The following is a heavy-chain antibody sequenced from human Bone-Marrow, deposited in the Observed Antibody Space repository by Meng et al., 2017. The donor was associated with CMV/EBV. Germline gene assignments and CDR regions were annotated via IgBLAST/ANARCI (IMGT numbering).Heavy chain of an antibody. V-gene: IGHV4-30-4*08. CDR3: ARGAYDFWSGYNWFDP. J-gene: IGHJ5*02. Sequence: VQLRGWGPGPVKPSPTLPPTCTVSVGSISSGYYYWSWIRQPPGKGLEWIGYIYYSGSTYYNPSLKSRVTISVDTSKNQFSLKLSSVTAADTAVYYCARGAYDFWSGYNWFDPWGQGTLVTASS. CDR1: VGSISSGYYY. D-gene: IGHD3-3*01. CDR2: IYYSGST.